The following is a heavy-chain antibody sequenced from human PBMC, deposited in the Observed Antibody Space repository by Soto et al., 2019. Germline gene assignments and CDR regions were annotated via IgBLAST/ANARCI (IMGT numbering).Heavy chain of an antibody. CDR1: GFTFSSYA. CDR3: AKVPYYYDSSGHYDY. Sequence: EVQVLESGGGLVQPGGSLRLSCAASGFTFSSYAMSWVRQAPGKGLEWVSAISGSGGSTYYADSVKGRFTISRDNSKNTLYLQMNSLRAEDTAVYYCAKVPYYYDSSGHYDYWGQGTLVTVSS. V-gene: IGHV3-23*01. J-gene: IGHJ4*02. CDR2: ISGSGGST. D-gene: IGHD3-22*01.